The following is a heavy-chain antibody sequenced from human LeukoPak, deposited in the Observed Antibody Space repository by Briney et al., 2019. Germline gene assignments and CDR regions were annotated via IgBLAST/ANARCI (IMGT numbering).Heavy chain of an antibody. Sequence: GGSLRLSCAASGFTFDDYAMHWVRQAPGKGLEWVSGISWNSGSIGYADSVKGRFTISRDNAKNSLYLQMNSLRAEDTALYYCAKDRWYSSSSVEPDYWGQGTLVTVSS. V-gene: IGHV3-9*01. CDR2: ISWNSGSI. CDR1: GFTFDDYA. J-gene: IGHJ4*02. CDR3: AKDRWYSSSSVEPDY. D-gene: IGHD6-6*01.